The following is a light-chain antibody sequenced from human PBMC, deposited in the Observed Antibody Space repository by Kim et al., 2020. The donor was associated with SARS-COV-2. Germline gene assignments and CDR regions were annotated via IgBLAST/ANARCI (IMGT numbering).Light chain of an antibody. J-gene: IGLJ1*01. V-gene: IGLV1-40*01. CDR3: QSYDSSLSRYV. CDR2: RNS. Sequence: QSVLTQPPSVSGAPGQRVTISCTGNNSNIGARYDVHWYQQLPGTAPKLLIFRNSNRPSGVPDRFSASKSGTSASLAITGLQAEDEADYYCQSYDSSLSRYVFGSGTKVTVL. CDR1: NSNIGARYD.